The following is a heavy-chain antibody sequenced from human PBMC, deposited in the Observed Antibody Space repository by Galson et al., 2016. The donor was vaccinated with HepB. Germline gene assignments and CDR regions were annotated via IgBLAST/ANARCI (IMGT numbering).Heavy chain of an antibody. CDR3: ARLYGDYEYYFYYYGMDV. V-gene: IGHV4-39*01. CDR2: IYYSRTT. J-gene: IGHJ6*02. D-gene: IGHD4-17*01. Sequence: ATLSLTCTVSGDSISSSRYYWGWIRQPPGKGLEWIGSIYYSRTTYYNPSRQSRITISVDTSKNQFSLKLSSVTAADTAVYYCARLYGDYEYYFYYYGMDVWGQGTTVTVSS. CDR1: GDSISSSRYY.